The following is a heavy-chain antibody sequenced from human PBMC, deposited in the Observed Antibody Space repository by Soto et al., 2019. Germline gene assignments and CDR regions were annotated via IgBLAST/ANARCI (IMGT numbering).Heavy chain of an antibody. Sequence: SETLSLTCTVSGGSISSYYWSWMRQPPGKGLEWIGYIYYSGSTNYNPSLKSRVTISVDTSKNQFSLKLSSVTAADTAVYYCARSEAVTAIPEGWFDPWGQGTLVTVSS. CDR1: GGSISSYY. V-gene: IGHV4-59*01. J-gene: IGHJ5*02. CDR3: ARSEAVTAIPEGWFDP. D-gene: IGHD2-21*02. CDR2: IYYSGST.